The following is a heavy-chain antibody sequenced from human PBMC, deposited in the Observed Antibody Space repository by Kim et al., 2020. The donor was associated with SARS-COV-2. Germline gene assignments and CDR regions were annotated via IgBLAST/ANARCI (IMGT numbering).Heavy chain of an antibody. D-gene: IGHD3-10*01. V-gene: IGHV3-7*05. CDR3: VRDEGTY. CDR1: GFTFRNHI. J-gene: IGHJ4*02. CDR2: VKQDGSEK. Sequence: GGSLRLSCAVSGFTFRNHIMTRVRQAPGKGLEWVANVKQDGSEKNYVDSVKGRFTVSRDNAKNSLYLQMNTLRAEDTAVYYCVRDEGTYWGQGTLVTVSS.